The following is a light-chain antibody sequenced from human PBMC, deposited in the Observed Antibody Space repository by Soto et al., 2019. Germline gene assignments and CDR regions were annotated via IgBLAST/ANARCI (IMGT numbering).Light chain of an antibody. V-gene: IGKV3-15*01. CDR1: QSVTSK. Sequence: IVMAQSPVTLSVSPGERATLSCRASQSVTSKLAWYQQKPGQAPRLLIYGASSRATGIPARFSGSGSGTEFTLTISSLQSEDFAVYYCQHYNNWPPWTFGQGTKVDI. CDR3: QHYNNWPPWT. J-gene: IGKJ1*01. CDR2: GAS.